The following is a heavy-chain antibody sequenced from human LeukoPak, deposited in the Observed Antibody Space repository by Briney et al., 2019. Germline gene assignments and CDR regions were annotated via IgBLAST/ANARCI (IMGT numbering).Heavy chain of an antibody. V-gene: IGHV5-51*01. Sequence: GESLKISCKGSGYSFTSYWIGWVRQMPGKGLEWMGIIYPGDSDTRYSPSFQGQVTISADKSISTAYLQWSSLKASDTAMCYCARRNSLTRSYWYFDLWGRGTLVTVSS. CDR2: IYPGDSDT. CDR1: GYSFTSYW. D-gene: IGHD2/OR15-2a*01. J-gene: IGHJ2*01. CDR3: ARRNSLTRSYWYFDL.